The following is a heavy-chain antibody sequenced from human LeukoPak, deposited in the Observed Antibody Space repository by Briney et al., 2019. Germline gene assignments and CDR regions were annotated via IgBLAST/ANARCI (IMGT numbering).Heavy chain of an antibody. CDR3: AKAYSGYEPYGLDV. CDR1: GFTFSSYA. Sequence: QPGGSLRLSCAASGFTFSSYAMSWVRQAPGKGLEWVSGLSGSGGSTYYTDSVKGRFTISRDNAKNTLSLQMNSLRAEDAALYYCAKAYSGYEPYGLDVWGQGTTVTVSS. J-gene: IGHJ6*02. CDR2: LSGSGGST. V-gene: IGHV3-23*01. D-gene: IGHD5-12*01.